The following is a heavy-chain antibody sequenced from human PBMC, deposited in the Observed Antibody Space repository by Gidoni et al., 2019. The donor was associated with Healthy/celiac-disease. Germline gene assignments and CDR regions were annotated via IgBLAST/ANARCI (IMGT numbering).Heavy chain of an antibody. Sequence: EVQLLASGGGLVQPGGALRLTCATSGFTLSSSAMSWVRQAPGKGREWVSAISGSGGSTYYAASVKGRFTISRDNSKNTLYLQMNSLRAEDTAVYYCARRLIEAGHDAFDIWGQGTMVTVSS. D-gene: IGHD5-12*01. CDR2: ISGSGGST. J-gene: IGHJ3*02. CDR1: GFTLSSSA. CDR3: ARRLIEAGHDAFDI. V-gene: IGHV3-23*01.